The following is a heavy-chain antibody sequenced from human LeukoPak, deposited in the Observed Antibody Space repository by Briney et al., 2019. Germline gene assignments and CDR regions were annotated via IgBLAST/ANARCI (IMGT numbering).Heavy chain of an antibody. Sequence: ASVKVSCKASGYTFTGYYMHWGRQAPGQGLEWMGWINPNSGGTNYAQKFQGRVTMTRDTSISTAYMELSRLRSDDTAVYYCAGTGGVAKEFDYWGQGTLVTVSS. CDR2: INPNSGGT. D-gene: IGHD5-12*01. CDR1: GYTFTGYY. V-gene: IGHV1-2*02. CDR3: AGTGGVAKEFDY. J-gene: IGHJ4*02.